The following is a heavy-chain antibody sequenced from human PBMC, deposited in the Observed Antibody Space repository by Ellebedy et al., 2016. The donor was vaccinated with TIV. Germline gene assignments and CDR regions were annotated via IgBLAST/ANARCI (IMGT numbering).Heavy chain of an antibody. CDR1: GGSFSGYY. Sequence: MPSETLSLTCAVYGGSFSGYYWSWIRQPPGKGLEWIGEINPSGSTKYNPSLKSRVTISLDTSKNQFSLKLSSVTAADTAVYYCARNVPATATSFDYWGQGTLVTVSS. CDR2: INPSGST. D-gene: IGHD2-15*01. CDR3: ARNVPATATSFDY. J-gene: IGHJ4*02. V-gene: IGHV4-34*01.